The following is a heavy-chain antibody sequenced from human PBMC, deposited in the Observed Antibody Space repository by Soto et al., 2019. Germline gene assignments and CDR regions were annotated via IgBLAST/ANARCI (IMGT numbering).Heavy chain of an antibody. CDR3: ARDQLEGNWFDP. Sequence: TLALTCTVSGGSISSGDYYWSWIRQPPGKGLERIGYIYYSGSTYYNPSLKSRVTISVDTSKNQFSLKLTSVTAADTAVYYCARDQLEGNWFDPWGQGTLVTVSS. D-gene: IGHD1-1*01. J-gene: IGHJ5*02. CDR2: IYYSGST. CDR1: GGSISSGDYY. V-gene: IGHV4-30-4*01.